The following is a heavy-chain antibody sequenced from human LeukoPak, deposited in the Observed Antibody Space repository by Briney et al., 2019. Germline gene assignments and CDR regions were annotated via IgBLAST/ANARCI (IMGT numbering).Heavy chain of an antibody. CDR2: IYPGDSDT. CDR3: ARQADYNLLTGYYKGHLDC. D-gene: IGHD3-9*01. Sequence: GESLKISCKGSGYSFTNYWIGWVRQMPGKGLEWMGIIYPGDSDTRYSPSFRGQVTISADKSINTAYLQWNSLKASDTAMYYCARQADYNLLTGYYKGHLDCWGQGTLVTVSS. J-gene: IGHJ4*02. V-gene: IGHV5-51*01. CDR1: GYSFTNYW.